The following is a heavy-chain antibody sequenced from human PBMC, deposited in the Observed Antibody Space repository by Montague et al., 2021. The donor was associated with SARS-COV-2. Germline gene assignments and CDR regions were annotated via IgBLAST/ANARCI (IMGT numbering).Heavy chain of an antibody. CDR2: TYYRSQWHN. V-gene: IGHV6-1*01. CDR3: ARDGDYGGTWYSFRQN. Sequence: CAISGDSVSSDTAAWHWIRQSPSRGLEWLGRTYYRSQWHNDSAASVRSRISFNGDISKNQFSLHLNSVTPEDTAIYYCARDGDYGGTWYSFRQNWGQGTLVIVSS. J-gene: IGHJ1*01. CDR1: GDSVSSDTAA. D-gene: IGHD4-17*01.